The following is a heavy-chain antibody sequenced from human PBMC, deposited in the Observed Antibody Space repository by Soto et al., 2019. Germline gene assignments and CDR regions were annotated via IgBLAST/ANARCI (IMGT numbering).Heavy chain of an antibody. Sequence: QVQLEQSGSEVKKSGSSVKVSCKASGYSFSSHAITWVRQAPGQGLEWMGGIIPVFGTPSYAQKFQGRVTISADKSTNTSYLELRSLRPDDTAVYYCARGGALSTSWYWGDGLDSWGQGTQVTVSS. CDR3: ARGGALSTSWYWGDGLDS. J-gene: IGHJ4*02. V-gene: IGHV1-69*06. CDR2: IIPVFGTP. D-gene: IGHD6-13*01. CDR1: GYSFSSHA.